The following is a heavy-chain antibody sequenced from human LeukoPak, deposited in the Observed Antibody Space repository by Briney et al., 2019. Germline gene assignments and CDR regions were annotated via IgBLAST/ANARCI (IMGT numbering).Heavy chain of an antibody. CDR1: GFTFRSSE. D-gene: IGHD3-22*01. CDR3: ARDRWDSSGYYSPRDAFDI. CDR2: ISDGGKTK. Sequence: GGSLRLSCAASGFTFRSSEMNWVRQAPGKGLEWVSYISDGGKTKYYADSVKGRFTISRDNSKNTLYLQMNSLRAEDTAVYYCARDRWDSSGYYSPRDAFDIWGQGTMVAVSS. V-gene: IGHV3-48*03. J-gene: IGHJ3*02.